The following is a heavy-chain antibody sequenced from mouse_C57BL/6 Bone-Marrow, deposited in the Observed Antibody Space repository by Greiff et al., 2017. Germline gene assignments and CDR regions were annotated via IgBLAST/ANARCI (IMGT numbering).Heavy chain of an antibody. V-gene: IGHV5-6*01. J-gene: IGHJ3*01. CDR2: ISSGGSYT. CDR3: ARGGLRAAWFAY. D-gene: IGHD1-1*01. CDR1: GFTFSSYG. Sequence: EVMLVESGGDLVKPGGSLKFSCAASGFTFSSYGMSWVRQTPDKRLEWVATISSGGSYTYYPDSVKGRYTISRDNAKDTLYLQMSSLKSEDTAMYYCARGGLRAAWFAYWGQGTLVTVSA.